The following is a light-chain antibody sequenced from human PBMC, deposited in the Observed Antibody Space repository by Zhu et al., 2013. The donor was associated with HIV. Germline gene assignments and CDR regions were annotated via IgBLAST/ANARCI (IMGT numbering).Light chain of an antibody. J-gene: IGLJ1*01. CDR1: SSNIGAPYD. CDR3: QSYDNSLSGSGV. V-gene: IGLV1-40*01. CDR2: SDN. Sequence: QSVLTQPPSVSGAPEQRVTISCTGSSSNIGAPYDVHWYQQVPGTAPKLLIHSDNIRPSGVPDRFSGSKSGTSASLAITGLRAEDEADYYCQSYDNSLSGSGVFGTGTKVTV.